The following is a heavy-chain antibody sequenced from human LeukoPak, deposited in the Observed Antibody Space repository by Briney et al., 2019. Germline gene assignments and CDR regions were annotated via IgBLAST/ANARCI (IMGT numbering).Heavy chain of an antibody. J-gene: IGHJ3*02. V-gene: IGHV4-59*08. CDR1: GGSIRNYY. CDR2: IYYSGST. D-gene: IGHD6-13*01. CDR3: ARFITAGGYDALDI. Sequence: TSETLSLTCTVSGGSIRNYYWSWIRQPPGKGLEWSGYIYYSGSTSYNPSLKSRVTISVDTSKNQFSLKLSSVTAADTAVYYCARFITAGGYDALDIWGQGTMVTVSS.